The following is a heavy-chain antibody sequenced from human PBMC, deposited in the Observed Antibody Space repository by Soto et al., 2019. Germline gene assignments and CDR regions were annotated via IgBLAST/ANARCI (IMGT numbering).Heavy chain of an antibody. V-gene: IGHV1-18*04. D-gene: IGHD3-10*01. Sequence: QVQLVQSGAEVKKPGASVKVSCKASGYTFTSYGISWVRQAPGQGLEWMGWISAYNGNTNYAQKLQGRVTMTTDTSTSTAYMELRSLRSDDTAVYYCASLLDYYGSGSPITRYGMDVWGQGTTVTVSS. CDR2: ISAYNGNT. CDR1: GYTFTSYG. CDR3: ASLLDYYGSGSPITRYGMDV. J-gene: IGHJ6*02.